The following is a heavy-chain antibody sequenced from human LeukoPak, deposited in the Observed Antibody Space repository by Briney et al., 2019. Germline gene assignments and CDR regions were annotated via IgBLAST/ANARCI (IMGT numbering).Heavy chain of an antibody. D-gene: IGHD3-3*01. V-gene: IGHV4-39*07. CDR2: IYYSGST. J-gene: IGHJ1*01. Sequence: PSETLSLTCTVSGGSISSSSYYWGWIRQPPGKGLEWIGSIYYSGSTYYNPSLKSRVTISVDTSKNQFSLKLSSVTAADTAVYYCAREKGDFWSAQRVYFQHWGQGTLVTVSS. CDR3: AREKGDFWSAQRVYFQH. CDR1: GGSISSSSYY.